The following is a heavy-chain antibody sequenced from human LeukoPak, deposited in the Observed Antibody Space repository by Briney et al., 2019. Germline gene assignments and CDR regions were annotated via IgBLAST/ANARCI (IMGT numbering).Heavy chain of an antibody. CDR2: ISAYNGNT. CDR1: GYTFTSYG. D-gene: IGHD2-15*01. J-gene: IGHJ6*03. CDR3: ARVGGRLGNYYYYYMDV. V-gene: IGHV1-18*01. Sequence: ASVKVSCKASGYTFTSYGISWVRQAPGQGLEWMGWISAYNGNTNYAQKLQGRVTMTTDTSTSTAYMELSRLRSDDTAVYYCARVGGRLGNYYYYYMDVWGKGTTVTISS.